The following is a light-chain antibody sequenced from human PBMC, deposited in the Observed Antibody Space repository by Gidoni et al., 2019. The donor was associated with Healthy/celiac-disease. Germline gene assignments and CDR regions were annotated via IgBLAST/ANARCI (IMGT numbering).Light chain of an antibody. CDR1: QSISSY. J-gene: IGKJ4*01. Sequence: DIQMTQSPSSLSASVGDRVTITCRASQSISSYLNWYQQKPGKAPKLLIYAASSLQSGVPSRISGSGSGTDFTLTISSLQPEDFATYYCQQSYSTPAPTFGGXTKVEIK. CDR3: QQSYSTPAPT. CDR2: AAS. V-gene: IGKV1-39*01.